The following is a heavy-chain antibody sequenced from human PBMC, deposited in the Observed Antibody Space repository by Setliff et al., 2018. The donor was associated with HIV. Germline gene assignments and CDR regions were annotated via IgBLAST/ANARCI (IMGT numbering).Heavy chain of an antibody. D-gene: IGHD2-2*01. J-gene: IGHJ4*02. CDR2: SIPLFGTV. CDR1: GDTFSNSA. V-gene: IGHV1-69*05. Sequence: SVKVSCKASGDTFSNSALTWVRQAPGQGLEWMGGSIPLFGTVKYAQKFQGRVTITTDELMTTAYMELSSLRSEDTAVYYCARVRRGCSSHSCPLENWGQGTLVTVSS. CDR3: ARVRRGCSSHSCPLEN.